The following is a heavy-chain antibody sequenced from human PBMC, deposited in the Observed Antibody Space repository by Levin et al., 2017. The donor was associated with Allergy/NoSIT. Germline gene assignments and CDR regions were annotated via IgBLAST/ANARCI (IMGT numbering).Heavy chain of an antibody. D-gene: IGHD1-1*01. J-gene: IGHJ5*02. Sequence: KLSGPTLVKPTQTLTLNCTFSGFSLTTSSVGVGWIRQPPGKALEWLALIYWNDLVRYTPSLRSRLAITKDTSKNQVVLTMTNMDPVDTATYYCAHYLEYNGFGPWGQGTLVTVSS. CDR1: GFSLTTSSVG. CDR2: IYWNDLV. CDR3: AHYLEYNGFGP. V-gene: IGHV2-5*01.